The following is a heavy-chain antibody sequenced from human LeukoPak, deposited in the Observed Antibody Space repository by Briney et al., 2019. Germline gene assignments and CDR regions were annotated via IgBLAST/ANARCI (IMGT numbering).Heavy chain of an antibody. CDR3: AKCAESYGNDAFDL. D-gene: IGHD5-18*01. CDR2: IRGGGAGT. V-gene: IGHV3-23*01. CDR1: EFTFTNFA. Sequence: PGGFLRLSCAASEFTFTNFAMSWVRQAPGRGLEWVSYIRGGGAGTLYADSVKGRFIVSRDNSKSTLYLQMNSLRVEDTAVYYCAKCAESYGNDAFDLWGPGTMVTVSS. J-gene: IGHJ3*01.